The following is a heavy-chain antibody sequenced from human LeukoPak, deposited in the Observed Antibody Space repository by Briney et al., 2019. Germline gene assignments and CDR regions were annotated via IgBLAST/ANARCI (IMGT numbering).Heavy chain of an antibody. V-gene: IGHV4-59*01. CDR3: ARGYSGSYYLDPSFDI. CDR2: IYYSGTT. CDR1: GGSINSYY. Sequence: SETLSLTCTVSGGSINSYYWSWIRQPPGKGLEWIGYIYYSGTTNYNPSLKSRVTISVDTSKNQFSLKLSSVTAADTAVYYCARGYSGSYYLDPSFDIWGQGTMATVSS. D-gene: IGHD1-26*01. J-gene: IGHJ3*02.